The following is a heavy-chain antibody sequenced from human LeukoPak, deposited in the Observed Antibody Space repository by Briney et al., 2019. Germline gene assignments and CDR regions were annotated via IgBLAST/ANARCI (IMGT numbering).Heavy chain of an antibody. V-gene: IGHV4-34*01. CDR3: AREPYYYDSSAQPDYYYMDV. J-gene: IGHJ6*03. D-gene: IGHD3-22*01. CDR2: INHSGST. Sequence: SETLSLTCAVYGGSFSGYYWSWIRQPPGKGLEWIGEINHSGSTNYNPSLKSRVTISVDTSKNQFSLKLSSVTAADTAVYYCAREPYYYDSSAQPDYYYMDVWGKGTTVTVSS. CDR1: GGSFSGYY.